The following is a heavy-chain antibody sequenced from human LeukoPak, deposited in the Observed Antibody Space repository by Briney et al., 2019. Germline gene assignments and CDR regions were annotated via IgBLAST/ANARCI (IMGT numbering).Heavy chain of an antibody. V-gene: IGHV3-74*01. CDR2: IKYDGSAT. CDR1: GFTFSNYW. CDR3: ARDPLGEPTYYFDY. J-gene: IGHJ4*02. D-gene: IGHD3-10*01. Sequence: GGSLRLSCAASGFTFSNYWMHWIRQVPGKGLVWVSHIKYDGSATNYADSVKGRFTISRDNAKNTLYLQMNSLRAEDTAVYYCARDPLGEPTYYFDYWGQGTLVTVSS.